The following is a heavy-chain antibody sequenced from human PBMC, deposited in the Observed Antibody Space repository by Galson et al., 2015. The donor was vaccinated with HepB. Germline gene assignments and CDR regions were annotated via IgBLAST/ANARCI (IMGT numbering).Heavy chain of an antibody. Sequence: SLRLSCAASGFTFSSYWMSWVRQAPGKGLEWVANMRRDGSKKYYVDSVKGRFTISRDNAKNSLYLQMNSLRAEDTAVYYCARESMAAYYFDYWGQGTLVTVAA. CDR3: ARESMAAYYFDY. CDR2: MRRDGSKK. V-gene: IGHV3-7*03. CDR1: GFTFSSYW. J-gene: IGHJ4*02. D-gene: IGHD2/OR15-2a*01.